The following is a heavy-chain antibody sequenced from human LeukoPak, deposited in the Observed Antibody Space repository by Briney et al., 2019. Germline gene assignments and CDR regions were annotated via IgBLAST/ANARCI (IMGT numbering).Heavy chain of an antibody. J-gene: IGHJ4*02. D-gene: IGHD3-10*01. CDR2: INAGNGNT. Sequence: GASVKVPCKASGYTFTSYAMHWVRQAPGQRLEWMGWINAGNGNTKYSQKFQGRVTITRDTSASTAYMELSSLRSEDTAVYYCGRSTSRLWFGENGDYWGQGTLVTVSS. CDR1: GYTFTSYA. CDR3: GRSTSRLWFGENGDY. V-gene: IGHV1-3*01.